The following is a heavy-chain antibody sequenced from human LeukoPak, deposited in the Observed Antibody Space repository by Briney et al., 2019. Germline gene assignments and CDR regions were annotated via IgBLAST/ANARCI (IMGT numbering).Heavy chain of an antibody. Sequence: SETLSLTCTVSGGSISSYYWSWIRQPPGKGLEWIGYIYYSGSTNYNPSLRSRVTISVDTSKNQFSLKLSSVTAADTAVYYCARTTEAHSWRTRYYDYYMDVWGKGTTVAVSS. D-gene: IGHD6-13*01. CDR2: IYYSGST. CDR1: GGSISSYY. J-gene: IGHJ6*03. CDR3: ARTTEAHSWRTRYYDYYMDV. V-gene: IGHV4-59*01.